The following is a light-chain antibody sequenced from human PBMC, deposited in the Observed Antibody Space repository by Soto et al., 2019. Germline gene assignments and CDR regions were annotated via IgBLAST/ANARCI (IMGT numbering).Light chain of an antibody. CDR1: SSDVGGYNF. V-gene: IGLV2-14*01. Sequence: QSVLTQPPSASGSPGQSVTISCTGTSSDVGGYNFVSWYQQHPGKAPKLLIFGVSDRPSGVSHRFSGSKSGNTASLTISGLQADDEADYHCSSYTSSSTFVFGTGTKVTVL. CDR3: SSYTSSSTFV. J-gene: IGLJ1*01. CDR2: GVS.